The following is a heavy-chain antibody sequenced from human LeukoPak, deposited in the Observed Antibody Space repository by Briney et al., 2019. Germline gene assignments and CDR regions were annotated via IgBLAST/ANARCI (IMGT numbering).Heavy chain of an antibody. D-gene: IGHD2-21*01. CDR1: GGSISSYY. J-gene: IGHJ3*02. Sequence: SETLSLTCTVSGGSISSYYWSWIRQPPGKGLEWIGYIYYSGSTNYNPSLKSRVTISVDTSKNQFSLKLSSVTAADTAVYYCAREIGLTAFDIWGQGTMVTVSS. CDR3: AREIGLTAFDI. CDR2: IYYSGST. V-gene: IGHV4-59*01.